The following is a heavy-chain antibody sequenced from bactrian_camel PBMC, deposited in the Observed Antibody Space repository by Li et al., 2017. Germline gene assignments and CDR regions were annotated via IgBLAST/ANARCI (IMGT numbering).Heavy chain of an antibody. Sequence: VQLVESGGGSVQAGGSLRLSCAASGYTYISNCMGWFRQAPGKEREGVATIATAGGKTYYSDSVKGRFTISLDNTKKTAYLQMNSLEPEDTAMYYCATDQLYGGSCRDALDFAYRGQGTQVTVS. V-gene: IGHV3S31*01. D-gene: IGHD6*01. J-gene: IGHJ4*01. CDR1: GYTYISNC. CDR3: ATDQLYGGSCRDALDFAY. CDR2: IATAGGKT.